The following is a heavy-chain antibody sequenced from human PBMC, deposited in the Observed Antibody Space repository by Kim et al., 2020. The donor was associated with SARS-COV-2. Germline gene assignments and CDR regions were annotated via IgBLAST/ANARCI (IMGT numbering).Heavy chain of an antibody. CDR3: ARGDCSSTSCYSVPYYYMDV. Sequence: SVKVSCKASGGTFSSYAISWVRQAPGQGLEWMGRIIPILGIANYAQKFQGRVTITADKSTSTAYMELSSLRSEDTAVYYCARGDCSSTSCYSVPYYYMDVWGKGTTVTVSS. V-gene: IGHV1-69*04. CDR1: GGTFSSYA. D-gene: IGHD2-2*01. J-gene: IGHJ6*03. CDR2: IIPILGIA.